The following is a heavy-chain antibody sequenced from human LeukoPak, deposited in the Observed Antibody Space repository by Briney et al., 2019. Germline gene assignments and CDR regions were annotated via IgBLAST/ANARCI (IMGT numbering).Heavy chain of an antibody. D-gene: IGHD3-22*01. J-gene: IGHJ4*02. CDR2: ISWDGGST. V-gene: IGHV3-43D*03. CDR3: AKDFYSYYYDSSGYYIDY. Sequence: GGSLRLSCAASGFTFSDYYMSWVRQAPGKGLEWVSLISWDGGSTYYADSVKGRFTISRDNSKNSLYLQMNSLRAEDTALYYCAKDFYSYYYDSSGYYIDYWGQGTLVAVSS. CDR1: GFTFSDYY.